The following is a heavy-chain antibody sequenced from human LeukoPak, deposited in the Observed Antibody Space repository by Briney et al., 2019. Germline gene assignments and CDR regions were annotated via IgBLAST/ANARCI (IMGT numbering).Heavy chain of an antibody. CDR2: INAGNGNT. CDR1: GYTFTSYA. J-gene: IGHJ6*02. V-gene: IGHV1-3*01. CDR3: ASEVSIAVAGTGSDYYYGMDV. Sequence: ASVKVSCKASGYTFTSYAMHWVRQAPGQRLEWMGWINAGNGNTKYSQKFQGRVSITRDTSASTAYMELSSLRSEDTAVYYCASEVSIAVAGTGSDYYYGMDVWGQGTTVTVSS. D-gene: IGHD6-19*01.